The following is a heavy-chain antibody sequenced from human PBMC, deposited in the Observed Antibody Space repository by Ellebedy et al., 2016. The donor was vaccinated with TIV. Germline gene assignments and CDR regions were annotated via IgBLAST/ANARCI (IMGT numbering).Heavy chain of an antibody. Sequence: GESLKISXAASGFTFSSYAMSWVRQAPGKGLVWVSAISGSGGSTYYADSVKGRFTISRDNSKNTLYLQMNSLRAEDTAVYYCAKDYYDSSGYYHGAFDYWGQGTLVTVSS. D-gene: IGHD3-22*01. CDR1: GFTFSSYA. CDR3: AKDYYDSSGYYHGAFDY. CDR2: ISGSGGST. V-gene: IGHV3-23*01. J-gene: IGHJ4*02.